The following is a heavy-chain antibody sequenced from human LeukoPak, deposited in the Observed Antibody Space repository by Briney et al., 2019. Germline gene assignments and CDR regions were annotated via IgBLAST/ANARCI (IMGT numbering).Heavy chain of an antibody. CDR3: ARSPSGSSSRWFDP. CDR1: GVSISSSNSY. V-gene: IGHV4-39*07. J-gene: IGHJ5*02. CDR2: IYYSGNT. Sequence: SETLSLTCTVSGVSISSSNSYWGWIRQPPGKGLEWIGSIYYSGNTYYNASLKSRVTISIDKSKNQFSLKLSSVTAADTAVYYCARSPSGSSSRWFDPWGQGTLVTVSS. D-gene: IGHD1-26*01.